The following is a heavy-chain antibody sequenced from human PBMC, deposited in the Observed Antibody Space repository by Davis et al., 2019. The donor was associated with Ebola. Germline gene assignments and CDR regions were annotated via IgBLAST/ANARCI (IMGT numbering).Heavy chain of an antibody. CDR3: ARRRHIVVVVAATRVWFDP. CDR2: MNPNSGNT. D-gene: IGHD2-15*01. J-gene: IGHJ5*02. CDR1: GYTFTSYD. Sequence: ASVKVSCKASGYTFTSYDINWVRQATGQGLEWMGWMNPNSGNTGYTQKFQGRVTMTRNTSISTAYMELSSLRSEDTAVYYCARRRHIVVVVAATRVWFDPWGQGTLVTVSS. V-gene: IGHV1-8*01.